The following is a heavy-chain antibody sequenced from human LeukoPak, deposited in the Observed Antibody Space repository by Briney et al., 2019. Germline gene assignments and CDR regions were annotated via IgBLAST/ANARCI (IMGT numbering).Heavy chain of an antibody. CDR1: GYTFTSYY. D-gene: IGHD5-24*01. Sequence: ASVKVSCKASGYTFTSYYMHWVRQAPGQGLEWMGIINPSGGSTSYAQKFQGRVTMTRDTSTSTVYMELSNLRSEDTAVYYCARALRRRDGYNEHTAGYWGQGTLVTVSS. J-gene: IGHJ4*02. CDR2: INPSGGST. CDR3: ARALRRRDGYNEHTAGY. V-gene: IGHV1-46*01.